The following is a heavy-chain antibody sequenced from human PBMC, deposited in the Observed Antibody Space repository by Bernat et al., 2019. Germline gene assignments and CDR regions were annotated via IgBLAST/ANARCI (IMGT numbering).Heavy chain of an antibody. V-gene: IGHV4-39*02. CDR2: SYYSGST. D-gene: IGHD1-26*01. CDR1: GGSISSSSYY. Sequence: QLQLQESGPGLVKPSETLSLTCTVPGGSISSSSYYWGWIRQPPGKGLEWIGSSYYSGSTYYNPSLKSRVTISVATSKIQFSLKLSSVTAADTAVYCCARELGPGEGELRGFWYYYYGMDVWGQGTTVTVSS. J-gene: IGHJ6*02. CDR3: ARELGPGEGELRGFWYYYYGMDV.